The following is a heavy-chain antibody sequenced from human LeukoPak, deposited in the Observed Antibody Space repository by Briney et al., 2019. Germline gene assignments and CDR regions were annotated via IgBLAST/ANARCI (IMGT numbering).Heavy chain of an antibody. J-gene: IGHJ3*02. CDR1: GFSFTNTW. Sequence: PGGSLRLSCEASGFSFTNTWMSWVRQAPGKGLEWISYISRSGNTIYYADSVKGRFTTSRDNAKNSLYLQMNSLRVEDTAVYYCARVATMVRVPLDALDIWGQGTMVSVSS. CDR3: ARVATMVRVPLDALDI. CDR2: ISRSGNTI. V-gene: IGHV3-11*04. D-gene: IGHD3-10*01.